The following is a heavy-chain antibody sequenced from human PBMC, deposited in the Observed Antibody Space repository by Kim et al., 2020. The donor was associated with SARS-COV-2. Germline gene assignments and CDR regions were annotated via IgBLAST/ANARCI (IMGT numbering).Heavy chain of an antibody. CDR3: ARRAIVVVPTAIAGDWFDP. V-gene: IGHV5-51*01. CDR1: GYSFTNYW. D-gene: IGHD2-2*02. J-gene: IGHJ5*02. Sequence: GESLKISCKGSGYSFTNYWIGWVRQMPGKGLEWMGIIYPGDSDTRYSPSFQGHVTISADKSISTAYLQWSSLKASDTAMYYCARRAIVVVPTAIAGDWFDPWGQGALVTVSS. CDR2: IYPGDSDT.